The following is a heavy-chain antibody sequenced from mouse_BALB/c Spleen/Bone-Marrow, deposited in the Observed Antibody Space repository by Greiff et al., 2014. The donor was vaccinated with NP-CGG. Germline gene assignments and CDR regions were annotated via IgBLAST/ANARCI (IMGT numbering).Heavy chain of an antibody. V-gene: IGHV4-1*02. CDR2: INPESNTI. CDR3: ARLGYYGWFAY. Sequence: VQLKESGGGLVQPGGSLKLSCAASGFDFSRYWMSWVRQAPGKGLQWIGEINPESNTINYTPSLKDKFIISRDNAKNTLYLQMSEVRSEDTALYCCARLGYYGWFAYWGQGTLVTVSA. J-gene: IGHJ3*01. D-gene: IGHD2-3*01. CDR1: GFDFSRYW.